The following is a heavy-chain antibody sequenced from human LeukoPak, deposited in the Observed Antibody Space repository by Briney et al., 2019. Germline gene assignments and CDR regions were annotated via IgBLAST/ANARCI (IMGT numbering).Heavy chain of an antibody. CDR3: VRDNSQYYYGSGSPMDV. Sequence: ASVKVSCKASGYTFTSYYMHWVRQAPGQGLEWMGIINPSGGSTSYAQKFQGRVTMTRDTSTSTVYMELSSLRSEDTAVYYCVRDNSQYYYGSGSPMDVWGQGTTVTVSS. V-gene: IGHV1-46*01. CDR1: GYTFTSYY. CDR2: INPSGGST. D-gene: IGHD3-10*01. J-gene: IGHJ6*02.